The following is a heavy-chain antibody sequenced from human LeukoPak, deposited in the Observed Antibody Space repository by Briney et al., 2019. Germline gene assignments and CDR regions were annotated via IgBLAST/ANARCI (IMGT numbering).Heavy chain of an antibody. V-gene: IGHV3-23*01. CDR3: AKDLRSVVSPDAFDI. J-gene: IGHJ3*02. CDR2: ISGSGTSS. D-gene: IGHD4-23*01. Sequence: GGSLRLSCAASGFTFSSCVMSWVRQAPGKGLEWVSGISGSGTSSHYADSVKGRFTISRDNSKKTLYVQMNSLRAENTAVYYCAKDLRSVVSPDAFDIWGQGTMVTVSS. CDR1: GFTFSSCV.